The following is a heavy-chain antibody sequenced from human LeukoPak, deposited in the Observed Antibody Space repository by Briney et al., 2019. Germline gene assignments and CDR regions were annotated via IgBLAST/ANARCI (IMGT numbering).Heavy chain of an antibody. J-gene: IGHJ5*02. D-gene: IGHD5-12*01. CDR2: ISSSSSYI. V-gene: IGHV3-21*01. Sequence: GGSMRLSCAASGFTFSSYSMNWVRQAPGKGLEWVSSISSSSSYIYYADSVKGRFTISRDNAKNSLYLQMNSLRAEDTAVYYCARGLGQRFDPWGQGTLVTVSS. CDR1: GFTFSSYS. CDR3: ARGLGQRFDP.